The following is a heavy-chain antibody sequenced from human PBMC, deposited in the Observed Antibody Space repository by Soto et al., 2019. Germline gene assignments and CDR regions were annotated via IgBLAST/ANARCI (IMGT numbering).Heavy chain of an antibody. CDR3: ARLQFYKSVDYTAMGNYNDY. CDR1: GGTFSSYA. Sequence: ASVKVSCKASGGTFSSYAISWVRQAPGQGLEWMGGIIPIFGTANYAQKFQGRVTITADESTSTAYMELSSLRSEDTAVYYCARLQFYKSVDYTAMGNYNDYWGQGTLVTVSS. V-gene: IGHV1-69*13. J-gene: IGHJ4*02. D-gene: IGHD5-18*01. CDR2: IIPIFGTA.